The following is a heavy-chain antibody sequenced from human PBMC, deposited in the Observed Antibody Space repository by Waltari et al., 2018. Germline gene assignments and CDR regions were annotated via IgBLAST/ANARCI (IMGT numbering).Heavy chain of an antibody. Sequence: EVQLVESGGGLVQPGGSLRLSCAASGFTFSSYWMSWVRQAPGKGLEWVANIKQDGSEKYYVDSVKGRFTISRDNAKNSLYLQMNSLRAEDTAVYYCARDKWLVRGNWYFDLWGRGTLVTVSS. CDR1: GFTFSSYW. CDR2: IKQDGSEK. CDR3: ARDKWLVRGNWYFDL. D-gene: IGHD6-19*01. J-gene: IGHJ2*01. V-gene: IGHV3-7*01.